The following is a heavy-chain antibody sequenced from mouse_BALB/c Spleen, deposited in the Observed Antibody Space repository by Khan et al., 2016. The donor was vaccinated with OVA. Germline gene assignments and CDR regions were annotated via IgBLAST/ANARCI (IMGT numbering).Heavy chain of an antibody. CDR2: ISSYSNTP. CDR1: GFTFSGFG. D-gene: IGHD2-3*01. Sequence: EVELVESGGGLVQTGGSRKLSCAASGFTFSGFGMHWVRQAPEKGLEWVAYISSYSNTPYYADTVKGRFTISRDNSKNTLFLQMTSLRSEDTAMYYCARTGYYYFDYWGQGTTLTVS. V-gene: IGHV5-17*02. J-gene: IGHJ2*01. CDR3: ARTGYYYFDY.